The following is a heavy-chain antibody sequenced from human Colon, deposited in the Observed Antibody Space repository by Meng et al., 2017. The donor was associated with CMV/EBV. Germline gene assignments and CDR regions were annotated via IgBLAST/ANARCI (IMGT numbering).Heavy chain of an antibody. D-gene: IGHD1-7*01. CDR2: IYAVGTP. J-gene: IGHJ4*02. Sequence: GGSLRLSCAASGFIFSNYWMSWVRQAPGKGLEWVSLIYAVGTPYYADSVKGRFTISRDNDRNIIDLQMSSLTADDTAIYYCVTGTTGYFDLWGQGTLVTVSS. CDR3: VTGTTGYFDL. CDR1: GFIFSNYW. V-gene: IGHV3-53*01.